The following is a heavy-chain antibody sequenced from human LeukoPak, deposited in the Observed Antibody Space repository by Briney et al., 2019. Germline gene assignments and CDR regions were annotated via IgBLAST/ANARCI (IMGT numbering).Heavy chain of an antibody. V-gene: IGHV1-69*13. CDR1: GGTFSIYA. CDR2: IIPIFGTA. D-gene: IGHD2-2*01. Sequence: SVKVSCKASGGTFSIYAISWVRQAPGQGLEWMGGIIPIFGTANYAQKFQGRVTITADESTSTAYMELSSLRSEDTAVYYCARSPLYCSSTSCQYAFDIWGQGTMVTVSS. CDR3: ARSPLYCSSTSCQYAFDI. J-gene: IGHJ3*02.